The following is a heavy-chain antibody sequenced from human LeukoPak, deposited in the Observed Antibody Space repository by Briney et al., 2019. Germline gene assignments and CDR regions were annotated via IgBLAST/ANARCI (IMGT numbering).Heavy chain of an antibody. Sequence: PGGSLRLSCAASGFTFSDYYMSWVRQAPGKGLEWVANIKQDGSEKYYVDSVKGRFTISRDNAKNSLYLQMNSLRAEDTAVYYCARDNAYYDSSGYYFEGWGQGTLVTVSS. CDR1: GFTFSDYY. CDR2: IKQDGSEK. J-gene: IGHJ4*02. CDR3: ARDNAYYDSSGYYFEG. V-gene: IGHV3-7*01. D-gene: IGHD3-22*01.